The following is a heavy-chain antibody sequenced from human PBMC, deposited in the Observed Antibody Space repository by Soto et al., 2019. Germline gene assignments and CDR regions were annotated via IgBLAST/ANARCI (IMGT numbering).Heavy chain of an antibody. D-gene: IGHD2-2*01. CDR1: GYTFPNYA. CDR3: ARGYCSTTSCQYYPDY. CDR2: INAGNGDT. V-gene: IGHV1-3*01. J-gene: IGHJ4*02. Sequence: ASVKVSCTASGYTFPNYAIHWVRQAPGQRLEWMGWINAGNGDTLYSHKFQGRVTITSDTSASTAYMELSSLRSEDTAVYYCARGYCSTTSCQYYPDYWGQGTLVTVSS.